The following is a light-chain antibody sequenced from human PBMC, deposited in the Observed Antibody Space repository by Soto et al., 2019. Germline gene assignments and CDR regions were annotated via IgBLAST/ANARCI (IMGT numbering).Light chain of an antibody. CDR2: AAS. CDR1: QDISSW. CDR3: QQASSFPPT. J-gene: IGKJ5*01. V-gene: IGKV1-12*01. Sequence: DIQMTQSPSSVSASVGDRVTITCRASQDISSWLAWYQQKPGKAPKIMIYAASSLQGGVPSRFSGSGSGTEFTLTIRSLQPEDFATYYCQQASSFPPTFGQGTRLDIK.